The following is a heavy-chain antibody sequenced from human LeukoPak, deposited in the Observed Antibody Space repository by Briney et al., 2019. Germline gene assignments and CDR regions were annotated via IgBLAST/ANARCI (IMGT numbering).Heavy chain of an antibody. CDR2: INWNGAWT. D-gene: IGHD3-22*01. V-gene: IGHV3-20*04. CDR3: AGYYYDSSRGFDL. Sequence: GGSLRLSCAASGFKFDDYGMSWVHQDPGKGLEWVCDINWNGAWTGYADSVKGRFTISRDNARNSLYLQMNSLRAEDTALYYCAGYYYDSSRGFDLWGQGTLVTVSA. J-gene: IGHJ5*02. CDR1: GFKFDDYG.